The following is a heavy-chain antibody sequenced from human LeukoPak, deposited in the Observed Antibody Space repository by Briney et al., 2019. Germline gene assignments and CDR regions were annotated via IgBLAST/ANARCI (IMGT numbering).Heavy chain of an antibody. CDR3: ARANVLLWFGEYPNFDY. CDR2: ISSSGSTI. V-gene: IGHV3-48*03. Sequence: GGSLRLSCAASGFTFSSYEMNWVRQAPGKGLEWVSYISSSGSTIYYADSVKGRFIISRDNAKNSLYLQMNILRAEDTAVYYCARANVLLWFGEYPNFDYWGQGTLVTVSS. J-gene: IGHJ4*02. D-gene: IGHD3-10*01. CDR1: GFTFSSYE.